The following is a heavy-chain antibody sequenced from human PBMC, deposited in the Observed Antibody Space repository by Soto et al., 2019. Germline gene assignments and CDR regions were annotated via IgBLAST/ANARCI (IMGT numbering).Heavy chain of an antibody. CDR1: GYSITAGGYY. Sequence: SETLSLTCTVSGYSITAGGYYWRWIRQHPGKGLEWIGVFYSSGSTTYNPALKSRVSISGDTSLNQFSMTLTSVSAADADLYYSAGMCSSGSGGFHPWGQGTLVTVSS. CDR3: AGMCSSGSGGFHP. CDR2: FYSSGST. J-gene: IGHJ5*02. D-gene: IGHD2-2*01. V-gene: IGHV4-31*03.